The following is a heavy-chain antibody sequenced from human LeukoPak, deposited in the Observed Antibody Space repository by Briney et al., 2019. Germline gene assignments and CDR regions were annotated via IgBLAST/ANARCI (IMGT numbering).Heavy chain of an antibody. J-gene: IGHJ4*02. V-gene: IGHV3-23*01. CDR1: GFTLSNSA. CDR3: AKGGKWDVTPFDY. D-gene: IGHD1-26*01. Sequence: GVPLRLSCAASGFTLSNSAMTWVRQAPGKGLEWVSVISGGGISTYYADSVKGRFTVSRDNSKNTLYLQVNSLRAEDTAVYYYAKGGKWDVTPFDYWGQGTLVTVSS. CDR2: ISGGGIST.